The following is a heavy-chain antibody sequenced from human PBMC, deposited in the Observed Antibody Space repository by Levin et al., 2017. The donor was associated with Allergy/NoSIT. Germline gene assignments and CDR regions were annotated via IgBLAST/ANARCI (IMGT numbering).Heavy chain of an antibody. CDR1: GGSISSSSYY. CDR2: IYYSGST. CDR3: ARPPPYCGGDCPPDY. V-gene: IGHV4-39*01. J-gene: IGHJ4*02. Sequence: PGGSLRLSCTVSGGSISSSSYYWGWIRQPPGKGLEWIGSIYYSGSTYYNPSLKSRVTISVDTSKNQFSLKLSSVTAADTAVYYCARPPPYCGGDCPPDYWGQGTLVTVSS. D-gene: IGHD2-21*02.